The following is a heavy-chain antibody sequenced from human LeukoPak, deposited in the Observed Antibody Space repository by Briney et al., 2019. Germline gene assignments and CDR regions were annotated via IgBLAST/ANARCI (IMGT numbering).Heavy chain of an antibody. V-gene: IGHV4-59*01. Sequence: SETLSLTCSVSGDSISSCYWSWIRQPPGKGLEWIGYIYYSGSTNYNPSLKSRVTISVDTSKNQFSLKLSSVTAADTAVYYCARVYRTSDYYGSGSIDYWGQGTLVTVSS. CDR3: ARVYRTSDYYGSGSIDY. J-gene: IGHJ4*02. D-gene: IGHD3-10*01. CDR1: GDSISSCY. CDR2: IYYSGST.